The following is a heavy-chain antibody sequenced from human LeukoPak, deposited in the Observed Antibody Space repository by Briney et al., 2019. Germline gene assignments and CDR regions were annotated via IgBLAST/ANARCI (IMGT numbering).Heavy chain of an antibody. V-gene: IGHV3-49*04. Sequence: GGSLRLSCTASGFTFGDYAMSWVRQAPGKGLEWVGFIRSKAYGGTTEYAASVKGRFTISRDDSKSIAYLQMNSLRAEDTAVYYCAKKSAMGWFDPWGQGTLVTVSS. CDR2: IRSKAYGGTT. J-gene: IGHJ5*02. CDR3: AKKSAMGWFDP. CDR1: GFTFGDYA. D-gene: IGHD2-2*01.